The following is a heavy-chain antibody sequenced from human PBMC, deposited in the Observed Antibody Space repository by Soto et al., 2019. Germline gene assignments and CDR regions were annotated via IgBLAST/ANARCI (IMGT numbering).Heavy chain of an antibody. CDR1: GGTFSNYA. V-gene: IGHV1-69*12. CDR2: IILPFGTA. J-gene: IGHJ4*02. CDR3: ARGPAYAGYFDY. Sequence: QVRLVQSGAEVKKPGSSVKVSCKASGGTFSNYAISWVRQAPGQGLEWMGGIILPFGTANYAQKFQGRVTITADESMTTTYIELSGLRSEDTAVYYCARGPAYAGYFDYWGQGTLVTVSS. D-gene: IGHD4-17*01.